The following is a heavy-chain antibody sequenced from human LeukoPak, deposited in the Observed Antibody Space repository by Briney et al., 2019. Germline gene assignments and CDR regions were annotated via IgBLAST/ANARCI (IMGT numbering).Heavy chain of an antibody. J-gene: IGHJ6*04. Sequence: ASVKVSCKASGYTFTSYAMHWVRQAPGQRLEWMGWINAGNGNTKYSQKFQGRVTITRDTSASTAYMELSGLRSEGTAVYYCARTRLERLYYYYGMDVWGKGTTVTVSS. V-gene: IGHV1-3*01. CDR1: GYTFTSYA. CDR3: ARTRLERLYYYYGMDV. CDR2: INAGNGNT. D-gene: IGHD1-1*01.